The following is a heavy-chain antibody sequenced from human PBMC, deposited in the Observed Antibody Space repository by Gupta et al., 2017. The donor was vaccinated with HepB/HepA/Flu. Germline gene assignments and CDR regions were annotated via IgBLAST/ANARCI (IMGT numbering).Heavy chain of an antibody. D-gene: IGHD3-3*01. V-gene: IGHV3-23*01. CDR3: AKDLYFWSAMDV. J-gene: IGHJ6*03. CDR1: GFTFNDNA. Sequence: EIQLLESGGGLVQPGGSLRLSCEVSGFTFNDNAMSWVRQAPGKGLEWVSGIGTDLKTHYSESVRGRFTISRDNSKNTLYLQMNSLRAEDTAVYYCAKDLYFWSAMDVWGKGTTVTVSS. CDR2: IGTDLKT.